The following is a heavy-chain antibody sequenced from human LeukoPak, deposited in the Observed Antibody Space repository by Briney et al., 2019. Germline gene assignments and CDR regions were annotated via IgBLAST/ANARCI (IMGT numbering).Heavy chain of an antibody. D-gene: IGHD6-13*01. J-gene: IGHJ3*02. CDR3: ARDGGYSRSFDAFDI. V-gene: IGHV1-2*02. CDR2: INTSSGGT. Sequence: ASVKVSGKASGYTFTNYYMHWVRQPPGQGLEWMGWINTSSGGTDYVQKFQGRVTMTRDTSISTAYMELSSLKSDDTAVYYCARDGGYSRSFDAFDIWGQGTMVTVSS. CDR1: GYTFTNYY.